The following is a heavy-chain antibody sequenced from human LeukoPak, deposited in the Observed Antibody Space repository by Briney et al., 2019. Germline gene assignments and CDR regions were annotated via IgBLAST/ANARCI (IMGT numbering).Heavy chain of an antibody. V-gene: IGHV3-66*02. CDR3: ASRGYSYGQTIDY. CDR2: IYSGGST. CDR1: GSTVSSNY. Sequence: GGSLRLSCAASGSTVSSNYMSWVRQAPGKGLEWVSVIYSGGSTYYADSVKGRFTISRDNSKNTLYLQMNRLRAEDTAVYYCASRGYSYGQTIDYWGQGTLVTVSS. D-gene: IGHD5-18*01. J-gene: IGHJ4*02.